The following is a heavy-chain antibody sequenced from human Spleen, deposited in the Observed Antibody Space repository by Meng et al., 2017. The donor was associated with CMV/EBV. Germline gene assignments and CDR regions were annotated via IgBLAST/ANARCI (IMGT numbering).Heavy chain of an antibody. CDR2: IDHSGNS. J-gene: IGHJ5*02. Sequence: ASIPRTKWWPWGRPPPGKGLEWVGEIDHSGNSNSNPSLKSRLTLSLDTSKNRLSLRMTAVTAEDTAIYYCARVREHTSLGNYWFDPWGQGTLVTVSS. CDR3: ARVREHTSLGNYWFDP. CDR1: ASIPRTKW. D-gene: IGHD1-7*01. V-gene: IGHV4-4*02.